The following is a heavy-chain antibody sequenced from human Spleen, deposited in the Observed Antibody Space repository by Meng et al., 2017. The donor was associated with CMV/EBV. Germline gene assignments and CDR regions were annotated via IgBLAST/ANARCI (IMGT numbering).Heavy chain of an antibody. J-gene: IGHJ6*02. D-gene: IGHD3-10*01. V-gene: IGHV1-69*05. CDR3: ASPLTYYYGSGSYSYGMDV. CDR1: GGTFSSYA. CDR2: IIPIFGTA. Sequence: SVKVSCKASGGTFSSYAISWVRQAPGQGLEWMGGIIPIFGTANYAQKFQGRVTITTDESTSTAYMELSSLRSEDTAVYYCASPLTYYYGSGSYSYGMDVWGQGTTVTVSS.